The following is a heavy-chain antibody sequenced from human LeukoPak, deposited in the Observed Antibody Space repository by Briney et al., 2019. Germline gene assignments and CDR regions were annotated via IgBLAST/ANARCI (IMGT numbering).Heavy chain of an antibody. Sequence: GGSLKPSCAASGLTFSGADMHWVRQASGKGLEWVGRIRTKGNRYATAYAASVKGRFTISRGDSKNTAYLQMNSLKTEDTAVYYCIHYGSGSYSTDYWGQGTLVTVSS. D-gene: IGHD3-10*01. V-gene: IGHV3-73*01. CDR2: IRTKGNRYAT. J-gene: IGHJ4*02. CDR1: GLTFSGAD. CDR3: IHYGSGSYSTDY.